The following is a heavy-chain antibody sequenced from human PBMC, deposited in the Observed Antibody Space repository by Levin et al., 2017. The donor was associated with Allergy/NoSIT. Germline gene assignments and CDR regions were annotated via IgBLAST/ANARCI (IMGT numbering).Heavy chain of an antibody. J-gene: IGHJ4*02. Sequence: PGGSLRLSCAASGFTFSSYEMNWVRQAPGKGLEWISYISSSGLIKYYTDSVKGRFTISRDNAKNSVHLQMNSLRAEDTAVYYCARDREAYHDSSGYYDYWGQGTLVTVSS. D-gene: IGHD3-22*01. CDR3: ARDREAYHDSSGYYDY. CDR2: ISSSGLIK. V-gene: IGHV3-48*03. CDR1: GFTFSSYE.